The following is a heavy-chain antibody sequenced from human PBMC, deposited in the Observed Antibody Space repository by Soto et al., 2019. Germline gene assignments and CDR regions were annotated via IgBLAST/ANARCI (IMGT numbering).Heavy chain of an antibody. D-gene: IGHD6-13*01. Sequence: SETLSLTCTVSGGSISSYYWSWIRQPPGKGLEWIWYIYYSGSTNYNPSLKSRVTISVDTSKNQFSLKLSSVTAADTAVYYCARDRGGIAAAGTKGFDYWGQGTLVTVSS. CDR3: ARDRGGIAAAGTKGFDY. J-gene: IGHJ4*02. CDR2: IYYSGST. CDR1: GGSISSYY. V-gene: IGHV4-59*01.